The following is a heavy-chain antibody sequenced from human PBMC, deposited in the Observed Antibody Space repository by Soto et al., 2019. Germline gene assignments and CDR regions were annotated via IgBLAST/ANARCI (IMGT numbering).Heavy chain of an antibody. D-gene: IGHD1-1*01. CDR1: VFTFSNYW. Sequence: LRLSCAASVFTFSNYWMSWVRQAPGKGLEWVANIKEDGSEKYYVDSVKGRFTISRDNAKNSLYLQMNSLRAEDTAVYYCARGTPTPGLDIWGRGTTVTVSS. CDR2: IKEDGSEK. J-gene: IGHJ6*02. V-gene: IGHV3-7*03. CDR3: ARGTPTPGLDI.